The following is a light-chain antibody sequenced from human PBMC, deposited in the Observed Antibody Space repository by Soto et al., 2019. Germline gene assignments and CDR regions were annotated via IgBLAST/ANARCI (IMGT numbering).Light chain of an antibody. CDR2: DNT. V-gene: IGLV1-40*01. J-gene: IGLJ3*02. Sequence: QSVLTQPPSVSGSPGQRVTISCTGSSSNIGAGFDVYWYQQLPGTAPKLLIYDNTNRPSGVPDRFSGARSGTSASLAITGLLAEDEADYYCQSYDSGLSSSVFGGGTKVTVL. CDR3: QSYDSGLSSSV. CDR1: SSNIGAGFD.